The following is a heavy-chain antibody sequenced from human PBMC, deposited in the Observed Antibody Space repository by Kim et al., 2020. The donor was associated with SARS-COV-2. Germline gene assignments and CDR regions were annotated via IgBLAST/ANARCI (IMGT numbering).Heavy chain of an antibody. D-gene: IGHD3-3*01. CDR2: ISGSGGST. CDR3: ANTPRFGVVNMIFGRGVIDS. V-gene: IGHV3-23*01. J-gene: IGHJ4*02. CDR1: GFTFSSYA. Sequence: GGSLRLSCAASGFTFSSYAMSWVRQAPGKGLEWVSAISGSGGSTYYADSVKGRFTISRDNSKNTLYLQMNSLRAEDTAVYYCANTPRFGVVNMIFGRGVIDSWGQGTLVTVSS.